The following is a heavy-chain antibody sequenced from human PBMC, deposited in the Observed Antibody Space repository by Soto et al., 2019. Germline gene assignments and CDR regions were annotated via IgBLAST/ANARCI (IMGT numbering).Heavy chain of an antibody. CDR3: VKGPGSCSGGSRYPATYYGMDV. CDR2: ISPTSTHI. V-gene: IGHV3-21*01. D-gene: IGHD2-15*01. J-gene: IGHJ6*02. CDR1: GFTFSTYS. Sequence: GGSLRLSCAASGFTFSTYSMNWVRQAPGEGLEWVASISPTSTHIHYADSVKGRFSISRDNAEKSLYLDMNSLRAEDTAIYYCVKGPGSCSGGSRYPATYYGMDVWGQGTTVTAP.